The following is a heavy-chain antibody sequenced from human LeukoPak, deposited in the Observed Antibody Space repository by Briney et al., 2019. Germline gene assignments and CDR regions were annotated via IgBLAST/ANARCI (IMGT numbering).Heavy chain of an antibody. CDR3: AKDQWLVFFDY. J-gene: IGHJ4*02. CDR1: GFTFSSYG. V-gene: IGHV3-33*06. Sequence: GGSLRLSCAASGFTFSSYGMHWVRQAPGKGLEWVAVIWYDGSNKYYADSAKGRFTISRDNSKNTLYLQMNSLRAEDTAVYYCAKDQWLVFFDYWGQGTLVTVSS. D-gene: IGHD6-19*01. CDR2: IWYDGSNK.